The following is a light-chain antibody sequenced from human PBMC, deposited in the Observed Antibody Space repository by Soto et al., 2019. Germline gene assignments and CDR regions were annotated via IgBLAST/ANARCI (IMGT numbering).Light chain of an antibody. CDR1: SSDVGGYNY. V-gene: IGLV2-14*01. CDR3: SSYTSSSTPYV. J-gene: IGLJ1*01. CDR2: DVS. Sequence: QSALTQPASVSGSPGQSITISCTGTSSDVGGYNYVSWYQQYPGKAPKLMIYDVSNRPSGVSNRFSGSKSGSTASLTISGLQAEDEADYYCSSYTSSSTPYVFGTGTKLTVL.